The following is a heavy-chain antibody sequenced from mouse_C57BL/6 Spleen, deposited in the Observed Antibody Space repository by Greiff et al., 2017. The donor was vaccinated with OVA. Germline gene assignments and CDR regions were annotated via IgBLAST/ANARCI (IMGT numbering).Heavy chain of an antibody. CDR1: GYSFTDYN. Sequence: VQLQQSGPELVKPGASVKISCKASGYSFTDYNMNWVKQSNGKSLEWIGVINPNYGTTSYNQKFKGKATFTVDQSSSTAYMQLNSLTSEDSAVYYCAREGFITTVVARYFDVWGTGTTVTVSS. CDR3: AREGFITTVVARYFDV. V-gene: IGHV1-39*01. J-gene: IGHJ1*03. D-gene: IGHD1-1*01. CDR2: INPNYGTT.